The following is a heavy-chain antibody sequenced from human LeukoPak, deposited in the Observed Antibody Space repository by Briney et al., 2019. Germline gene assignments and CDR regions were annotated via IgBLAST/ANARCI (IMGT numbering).Heavy chain of an antibody. CDR3: AKPKGKGLSLHVYFDY. CDR2: IYDSVFT. Sequence: SETLSLTCTVSGGSISSYYWSWIRQPPGKGLEWIGYIYDSVFTKYNPSLKSRVTISVDTSKSQFTLRLSSVTAADTAVYYCAKPKGKGLSLHVYFDYWGQGTLVTVSS. CDR1: GGSISSYY. D-gene: IGHD4/OR15-4a*01. J-gene: IGHJ4*02. V-gene: IGHV4-59*08.